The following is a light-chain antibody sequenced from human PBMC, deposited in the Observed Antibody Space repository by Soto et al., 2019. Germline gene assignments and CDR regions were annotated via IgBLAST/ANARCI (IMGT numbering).Light chain of an antibody. V-gene: IGLV2-14*01. J-gene: IGLJ2*01. CDR3: SSYTSTSSLV. CDR2: DVS. CDR1: SSDVGNYNY. Sequence: QSALTQPASVSGSPGQSITLSCTGTSSDVGNYNYVSWYQQSPGKAPTLMIYDVSNRPSGVSNRFSASKSGNTASLTISGLQAEDEADYYCSSYTSTSSLVFGGGTKVTVL.